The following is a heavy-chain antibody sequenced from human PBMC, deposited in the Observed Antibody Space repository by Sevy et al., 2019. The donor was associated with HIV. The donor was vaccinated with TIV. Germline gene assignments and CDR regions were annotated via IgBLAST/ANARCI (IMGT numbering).Heavy chain of an antibody. Sequence: SETLSLTCAVYGESVSSSYWTWIRQPPGGGLDWVGEVDHSGGTSYNPSLKIRATVSLDTSKRQFSLKLNSVTAADTAVYFCARGRSPKRLPLLYSGYDHMTAHFFDYWGQGALVIVSS. CDR3: ARGRSPKRLPLLYSGYDHMTAHFFDY. J-gene: IGHJ4*02. V-gene: IGHV4-34*01. D-gene: IGHD5-12*01. CDR1: GESVSSSY. CDR2: VDHSGGT.